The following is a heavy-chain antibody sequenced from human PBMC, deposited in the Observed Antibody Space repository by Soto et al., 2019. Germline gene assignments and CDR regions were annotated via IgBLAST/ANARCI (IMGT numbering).Heavy chain of an antibody. D-gene: IGHD4-17*01. CDR1: GFTFDDYA. CDR2: ISWNSGSI. J-gene: IGHJ4*02. Sequence: GGSLRLSCAASGFTFDDYAMHWVRQAPGKGLEWVSGISWNSGSIGYADSVKGRFTISKDTSKNRVVLTMTNMDPVDTATYYCARISTVPEGYYFDYWGQGTLVTVSS. CDR3: ARISTVPEGYYFDY. V-gene: IGHV3-9*01.